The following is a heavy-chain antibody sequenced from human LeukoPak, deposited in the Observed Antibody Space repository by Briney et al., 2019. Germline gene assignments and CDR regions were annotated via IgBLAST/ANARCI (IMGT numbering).Heavy chain of an antibody. D-gene: IGHD3-3*01. V-gene: IGHV3-30*02. CDR1: GFTFSSYG. J-gene: IGHJ4*02. CDR3: AKDPTEYYDFWDYFDY. CDR2: IRYDGSNK. Sequence: PGGSLRLSCAASGFTFSSYGMHWVRQAPGKGLEWVAFIRYDGSNKYYADSVKGRFTISRDNSKNTLYLQMNSLRAEDTAVYYCAKDPTEYYDFWDYFDYWGQGTLVTVSS.